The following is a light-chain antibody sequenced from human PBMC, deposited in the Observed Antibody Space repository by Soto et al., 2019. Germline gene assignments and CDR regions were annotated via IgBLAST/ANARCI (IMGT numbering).Light chain of an antibody. CDR3: QSYDSSLSGSV. CDR2: ANS. V-gene: IGLV1-40*01. Sequence: QSVLTQPPSVSGAPGQRVTISCTGSSSNIGAGYDVHWYQQLPATAPKLLIYANSNRPSGVPDRFSGSKSGTSASLAITGLQAEDEADYYCQSYDSSLSGSVFGGGTKVTVL. J-gene: IGLJ2*01. CDR1: SSNIGAGYD.